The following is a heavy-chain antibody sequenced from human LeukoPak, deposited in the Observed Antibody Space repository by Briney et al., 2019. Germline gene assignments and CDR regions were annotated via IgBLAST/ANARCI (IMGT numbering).Heavy chain of an antibody. Sequence: PGGSLRLSCVGSAFAFNSHGVVWLRRAQGKGLEWVSYISPGGDLIHYANSVKGRFTISRDNAKNSLYLQVSSLGDEDTAVYYCARVRGPTVQTMYFDYWGQGTLVTVSS. V-gene: IGHV3-48*02. J-gene: IGHJ4*02. CDR2: ISPGGDLI. CDR1: AFAFNSHG. CDR3: ARVRGPTVQTMYFDY. D-gene: IGHD4-17*01.